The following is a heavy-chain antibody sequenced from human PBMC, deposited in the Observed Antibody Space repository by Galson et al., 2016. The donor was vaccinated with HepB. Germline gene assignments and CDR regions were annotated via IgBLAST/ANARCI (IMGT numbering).Heavy chain of an antibody. D-gene: IGHD1-26*01. CDR2: ISGSGGSI. CDR3: AKYRSATYYTDYFEY. Sequence: SLRLSCAASGFTFSTYAMTWVRQAPGKGLEWVATISGSGGSIYYADSVKGRFTISRDNSKNTLFLQMKRLRDEDTALYYCAKYRSATYYTDYFEYWGQGTLVIVSS. J-gene: IGHJ4*02. CDR1: GFTFSTYA. V-gene: IGHV3-23*01.